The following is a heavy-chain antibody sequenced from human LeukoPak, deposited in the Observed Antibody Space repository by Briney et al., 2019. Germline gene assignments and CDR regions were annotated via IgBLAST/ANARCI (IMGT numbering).Heavy chain of an antibody. Sequence: GGSLRLSCAASGFTFSSYSMNWVRQAPGKGLEWVSYISSSSSTIYYADSVKGRFTISRDNAKNSLYLQMNSPRAEDTAVYYCARDPPVAILTGYHYFDYWGQGTLVTVSS. J-gene: IGHJ4*02. V-gene: IGHV3-48*04. CDR3: ARDPPVAILTGYHYFDY. D-gene: IGHD3-9*01. CDR1: GFTFSSYS. CDR2: ISSSSSTI.